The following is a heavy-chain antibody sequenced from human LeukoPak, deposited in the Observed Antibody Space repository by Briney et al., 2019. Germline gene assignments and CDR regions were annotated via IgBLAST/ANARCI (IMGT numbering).Heavy chain of an antibody. D-gene: IGHD3-10*01. CDR3: ARGGRGPSDYLDY. J-gene: IGHJ4*02. V-gene: IGHV1-69*06. Sequence: GSSVKVSCKASGGTFSSYAISWVRQAPGQGLEWMGRIIPIFGTANYAQKFQGRVTITADKSTSTAYMELSSLRSDDSAVYYCARGGRGPSDYLDYWGQGTLVTVSS. CDR1: GGTFSSYA. CDR2: IIPIFGTA.